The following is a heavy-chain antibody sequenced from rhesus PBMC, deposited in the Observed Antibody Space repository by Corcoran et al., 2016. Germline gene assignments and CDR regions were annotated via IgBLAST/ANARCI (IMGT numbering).Heavy chain of an antibody. CDR2: ISGSGGST. CDR1: GGSISGTY. J-gene: IGHJ4*01. CDR3: ARPFDY. Sequence: QLHLPESGPGLVQPSETLSLTCPVSGGSISGTYWPWIRQPPGKGLEWIGRISGSGGSTDYNPSLKSRVTISIDTSKNQFSLKLTSVTAADTAVYFCARPFDYWGQGVLVTVSS. V-gene: IGHV4-173*01.